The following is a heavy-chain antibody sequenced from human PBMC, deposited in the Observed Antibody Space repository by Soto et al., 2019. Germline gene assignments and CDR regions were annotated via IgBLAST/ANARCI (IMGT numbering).Heavy chain of an antibody. CDR1: GFTFSSYA. V-gene: IGHV3-23*01. CDR2: ISGSGGST. D-gene: IGHD5-18*01. J-gene: IGHJ6*01. CDR3: AKVGPFRWGIQLRVGWGYGMVV. Sequence: EVQLLESGGGLVQPGGSLRLSCAASGFTFSSYAMSWVRQAPGKGLEWVSAISGSGGSTYYADSVKGRFTISRDNSKNSLDQQMASRRAEDTLVDYCAKVGPFRWGIQLRVGWGYGMVVWGHGTTVSVSS.